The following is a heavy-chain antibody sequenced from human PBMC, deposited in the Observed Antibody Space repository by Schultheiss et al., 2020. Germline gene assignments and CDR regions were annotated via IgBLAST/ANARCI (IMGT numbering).Heavy chain of an antibody. D-gene: IGHD2-21*02. CDR3: ASIVVVTADAFDI. Sequence: GESLKISCAASGFTFSSYGMHWVRQAPGKGLEWVAVIWYDGSNKYYADSVKGRFTISRDNSKNTLYLQVNSLRAEDTAVYYCASIVVVTADAFDIWGQGTMVTVSS. CDR1: GFTFSSYG. CDR2: IWYDGSNK. J-gene: IGHJ3*02. V-gene: IGHV3-33*01.